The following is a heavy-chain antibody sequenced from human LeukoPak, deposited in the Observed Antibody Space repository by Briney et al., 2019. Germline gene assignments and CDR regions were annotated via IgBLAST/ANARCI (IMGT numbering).Heavy chain of an antibody. CDR1: GFTFDDYA. J-gene: IGHJ3*02. CDR2: ISWNSGSI. V-gene: IGHV3-9*01. CDR3: AKAKMAVAFDI. Sequence: GGSLRLSCAASGFTFDDYAMHWVRQAPGKGLEWVSGISWNSGSIGYADSVKGRFTISRDNAKNSLYLQMNSLRAEDTALYYCAKAKMAVAFDIWGQGTMVTVSS. D-gene: IGHD5-24*01.